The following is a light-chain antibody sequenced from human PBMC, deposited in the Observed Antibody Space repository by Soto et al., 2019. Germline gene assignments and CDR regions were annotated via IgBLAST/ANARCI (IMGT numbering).Light chain of an antibody. V-gene: IGKV1-33*01. Sequence: DIQMTQSPSSLSASVGDRVTITCQASQDISNYLNWYQQKPGKAPKLLIYDASTLETGVPSRFSGSGSGTDFTFTISSLQPEDIATYYCHQYDNLPRYTFGQGTKLEIK. J-gene: IGKJ2*01. CDR2: DAS. CDR1: QDISNY. CDR3: HQYDNLPRYT.